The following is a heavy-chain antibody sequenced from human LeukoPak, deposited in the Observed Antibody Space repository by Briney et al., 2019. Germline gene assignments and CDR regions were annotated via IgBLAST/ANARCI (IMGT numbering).Heavy chain of an antibody. CDR3: ARAGGYCSSTSCLNWFDP. D-gene: IGHD2-2*03. CDR1: GGSISSGSYY. Sequence: SETLSLTCTVSGGSISSGSYYWSWIRQPAGKGLEWIGRIYTSESTNYNPSLKSRVTISVDTSKSQFSLKLSSVTAADTAVYYCARAGGYCSSTSCLNWFDPWGQGTLVTVSS. J-gene: IGHJ5*02. V-gene: IGHV4-61*02. CDR2: IYTSEST.